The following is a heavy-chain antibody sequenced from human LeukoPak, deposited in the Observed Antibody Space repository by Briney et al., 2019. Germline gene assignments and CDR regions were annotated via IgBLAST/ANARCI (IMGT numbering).Heavy chain of an antibody. CDR1: GFTFSNAW. D-gene: IGHD2-2*01. CDR2: IKSKTDGGTT. J-gene: IGHJ6*03. CDR3: TTDTDFVVVPDYYYMDV. V-gene: IGHV3-15*01. Sequence: GGSLRLSCAASGFTFSNAWMSWVRQAPGKGLEWVGRIKSKTDGGTTDYAAPVKGRFTISRDDSKNTLYLQMNSLKAEDTAVYYCTTDTDFVVVPDYYYMDVWGKGTTVTVSS.